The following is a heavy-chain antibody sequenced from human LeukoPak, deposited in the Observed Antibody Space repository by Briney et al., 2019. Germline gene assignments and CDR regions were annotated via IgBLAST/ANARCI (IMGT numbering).Heavy chain of an antibody. Sequence: GGSLRLSCAASGFTFSSYVMSWVRQAPGKGLEWVSGISGSGGSTFYADSVKGRFPISRDNSKNTLYLQMNSLRAEDTAVYYCAKVASQRGYSYGYYYYGMDVWGQGTTVTVSS. CDR3: AKVASQRGYSYGYYYYGMDV. D-gene: IGHD5-18*01. J-gene: IGHJ6*02. CDR2: ISGSGGST. CDR1: GFTFSSYV. V-gene: IGHV3-23*01.